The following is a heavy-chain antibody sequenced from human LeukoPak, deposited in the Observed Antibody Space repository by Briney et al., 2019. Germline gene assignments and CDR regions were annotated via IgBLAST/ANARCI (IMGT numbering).Heavy chain of an antibody. CDR2: INPSGGST. Sequence: ASVKVSCKASGYTLTSNYMHWVRQAPGQGLEWMGVINPSGGSTRYAQKFQGRVTMTRDTSTSTVYMELSSLRSEDTAVYYCAREGPLTIWYGHDAFDIWGQGTMVTVSS. J-gene: IGHJ3*02. CDR3: AREGPLTIWYGHDAFDI. CDR1: GYTLTSNY. V-gene: IGHV1-46*01. D-gene: IGHD3-3*01.